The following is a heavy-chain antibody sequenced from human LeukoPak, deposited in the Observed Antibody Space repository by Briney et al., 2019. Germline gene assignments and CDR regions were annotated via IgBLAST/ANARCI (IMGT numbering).Heavy chain of an antibody. CDR1: GYTFTGYY. V-gene: IGHV1-18*04. J-gene: IGHJ4*02. D-gene: IGHD6-19*01. CDR2: ISAYNGNT. CDR3: ARDLRAVAGTQFGY. Sequence: ASVKVSCKASGYTFTGYYMHWVRQAPGQGLEWMGWISAYNGNTNYAQKLQGRVTMTTDTSTSTAYMELRSLRSDDTAVYYCARDLRAVAGTQFGYWGQGTLVTVSS.